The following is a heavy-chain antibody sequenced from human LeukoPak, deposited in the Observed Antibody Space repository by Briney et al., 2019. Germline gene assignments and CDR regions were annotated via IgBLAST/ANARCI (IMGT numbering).Heavy chain of an antibody. CDR2: IYTSGST. CDR1: GGSISSGSYY. J-gene: IGHJ4*02. V-gene: IGHV4-61*02. D-gene: IGHD3-3*01. Sequence: PSETLSVTCTVSGGSISSGSYYWSWIRQPAGKGLEWIGRIYTSGSTNYNPSLKSRVTISVDTSKNQFSLKLSSVTAADTAVYYCARTYDFWSGYLGYWGQGTLVTVSS. CDR3: ARTYDFWSGYLGY.